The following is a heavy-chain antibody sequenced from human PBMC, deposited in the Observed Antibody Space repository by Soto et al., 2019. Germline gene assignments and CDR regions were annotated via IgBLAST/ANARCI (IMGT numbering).Heavy chain of an antibody. V-gene: IGHV4-34*01. CDR1: GGSFSGYY. CDR3: ARDTRQRYYDSSGIKGWFDP. D-gene: IGHD3-22*01. CDR2: INHSGST. J-gene: IGHJ5*02. Sequence: PSETLSLTCAVYGGSFSGYYWSWIRQPPGKGLEWIGEINHSGSTNYNPSLKSRVTISVDTSKNQFSLKLSSVTAADTAVYYCARDTRQRYYDSSGIKGWFDPWGQGTLVTVSS.